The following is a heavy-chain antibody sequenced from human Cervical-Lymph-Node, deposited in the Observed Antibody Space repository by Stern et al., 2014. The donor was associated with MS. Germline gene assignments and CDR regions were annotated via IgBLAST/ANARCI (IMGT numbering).Heavy chain of an antibody. CDR3: AREGGNTAEYFQH. J-gene: IGHJ1*01. CDR1: GVTFSSYG. D-gene: IGHD4-23*01. CDR2: IWYDGSNK. V-gene: IGHV3-33*01. Sequence: GRLGGTGGGVVQPGRCLRLSCAASGVTFSSYGMHWVRQAPGKGLEWVAIIWYDGSNKYYADSVKGRFTISRDSSKNTLYLQMNSLRAEDTAVYYCAREGGNTAEYFQHWGQGTLVTVSS.